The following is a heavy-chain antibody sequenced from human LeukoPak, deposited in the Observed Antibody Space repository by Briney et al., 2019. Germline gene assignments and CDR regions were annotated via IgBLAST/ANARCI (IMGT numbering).Heavy chain of an antibody. V-gene: IGHV1-24*01. CDR1: GYTLTELS. CDR2: FDPEDGET. D-gene: IGHD6-13*01. CDR3: AKDPHPYSSSWPIIYYFDY. J-gene: IGHJ4*02. Sequence: ASVKVSCKVSGYTLTELSMHWVRQAPGKGLEWMGGFDPEDGETIYAQKFQGRVTMTEDTSTDTAYAELSSLRAEDTAVYYCAKDPHPYSSSWPIIYYFDYWGQGTLVTVSS.